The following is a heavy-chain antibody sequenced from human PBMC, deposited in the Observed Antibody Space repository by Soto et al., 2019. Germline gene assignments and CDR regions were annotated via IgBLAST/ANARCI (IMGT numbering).Heavy chain of an antibody. V-gene: IGHV4-38-2*01. CDR1: GYSISSGYY. D-gene: IGHD6-6*01. CDR2: IYHSGST. J-gene: IGHJ6*04. Sequence: SETLSLTCAVSGYSISSGYYWGWIRQPPGKGLEWIGRIYHSGSTYYNPSLKIRVTISVDTSKNQFSLKLSSVTAADAAVYYCARVYSSSAVDGMDGWGKGTTVTVSS. CDR3: ARVYSSSAVDGMDG.